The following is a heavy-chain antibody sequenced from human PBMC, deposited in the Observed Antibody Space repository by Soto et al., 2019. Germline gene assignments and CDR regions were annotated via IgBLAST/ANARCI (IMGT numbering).Heavy chain of an antibody. CDR3: AKIFASASTAY. CDR2: VSGTGGGT. CDR1: GFTFSSYD. D-gene: IGHD6-13*01. V-gene: IGHV3-23*01. J-gene: IGHJ4*02. Sequence: GGSLRLSWSGSGFTFSSYDICWVRQAPGKGLEWVSTVSGTGGGTYYEDSVKGRFTISRDNSKTTLYLQMNSLSADDTAVYYCAKIFASASTAYWGQGTLVTVSS.